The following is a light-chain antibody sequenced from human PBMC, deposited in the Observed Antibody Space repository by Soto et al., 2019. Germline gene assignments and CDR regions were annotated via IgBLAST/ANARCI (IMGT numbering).Light chain of an antibody. V-gene: IGKV3D-15*01. CDR1: QSVTSN. CDR2: GAS. J-gene: IGKJ4*01. Sequence: EIVMTQSPATLSVSPGEIVTLSFRASQSVTSNLACYQHKPGQAPRLLIYGASTRTFDVPDRFSGSGSGTNFTLTISRLQPEDFAVYYCQHYGTSLTFGGGTKVDIK. CDR3: QHYGTSLT.